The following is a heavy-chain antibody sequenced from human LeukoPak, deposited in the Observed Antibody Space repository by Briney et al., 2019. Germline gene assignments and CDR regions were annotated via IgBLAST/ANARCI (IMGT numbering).Heavy chain of an antibody. Sequence: GASVKVSCKTSGYTFTGYYMHWVRQAPGQGLEWMGWISPNSGATNYAQKFQGRVTMTRDTSISTAYMELSRLRSDDTAVYYCARFSVGGRYDLDYWGQGTLVTVSS. CDR1: GYTFTGYY. CDR3: ARFSVGGRYDLDY. CDR2: ISPNSGAT. D-gene: IGHD3-9*01. J-gene: IGHJ4*02. V-gene: IGHV1-2*02.